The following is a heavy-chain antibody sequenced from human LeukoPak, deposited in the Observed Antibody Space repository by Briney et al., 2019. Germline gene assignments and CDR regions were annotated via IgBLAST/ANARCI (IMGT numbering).Heavy chain of an antibody. CDR2: INPSGGST. V-gene: IGHV1-46*01. Sequence: ASVKVSCKTSGYIFTGYYMHWVRQAPGQGLEWMGIINPSGGSTSYAQKFQGRVTMTRDTSISTAYMELSRLRSDDTAVYYCARDPIAAAGRVLIDYWGQGTLVTVSS. CDR1: GYIFTGYY. CDR3: ARDPIAAAGRVLIDY. J-gene: IGHJ4*02. D-gene: IGHD6-13*01.